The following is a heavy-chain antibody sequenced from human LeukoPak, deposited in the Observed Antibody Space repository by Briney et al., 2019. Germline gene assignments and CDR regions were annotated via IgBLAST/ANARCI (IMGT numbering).Heavy chain of an antibody. CDR3: AKTALAVAGIVPVESELDY. CDR1: GFIFSRYA. D-gene: IGHD6-19*01. CDR2: ISGSGGRT. V-gene: IGHV3-23*01. Sequence: GGSLRLSCAASGFIFSRYAMSWVRLAPGKGLEWISVISGSGGRTDYADSVKGRFTISRDNSKNTLYLQMSSLRAEDTAVYYCAKTALAVAGIVPVESELDYWGQGTLVTVSS. J-gene: IGHJ4*02.